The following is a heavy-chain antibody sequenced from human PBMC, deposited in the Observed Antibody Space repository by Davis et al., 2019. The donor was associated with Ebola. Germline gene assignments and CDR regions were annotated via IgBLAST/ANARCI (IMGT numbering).Heavy chain of an antibody. D-gene: IGHD5-12*01. CDR2: IKQDGSEK. CDR1: GFTFSSYW. Sequence: GESLKISCAASGFTFSSYWMSWVRQAPGKGLEWVANIKQDGSEKYYVDSVKGRFTISRDNAKNSLYLQINSLRAEDTAVYYCARDGESVATITGLSHFDYWGQGTLVTVSS. V-gene: IGHV3-7*03. CDR3: ARDGESVATITGLSHFDY. J-gene: IGHJ4*02.